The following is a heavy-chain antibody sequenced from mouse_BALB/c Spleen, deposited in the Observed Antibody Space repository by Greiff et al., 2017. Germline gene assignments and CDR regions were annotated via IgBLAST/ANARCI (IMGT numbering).Heavy chain of an antibody. CDR1: GYTFTSYT. D-gene: IGHD2-10*02. CDR3: ARWYGNPAWFAY. Sequence: QVHVKQSGAELARPGASVKMSCKASGYTFTSYTMHWVKQRPGQGLEWIGYINPSSGYTNYNQKFKDKATLTADKSSSTAYMQLSSLTSEDSAVYYCARWYGNPAWFAYWGQGTLVTVSA. J-gene: IGHJ3*01. V-gene: IGHV1-4*01. CDR2: INPSSGYT.